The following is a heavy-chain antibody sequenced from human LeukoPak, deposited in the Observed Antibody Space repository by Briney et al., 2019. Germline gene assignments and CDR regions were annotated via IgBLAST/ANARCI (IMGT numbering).Heavy chain of an antibody. CDR2: IYYSGST. J-gene: IGHJ3*02. D-gene: IGHD2-21*02. CDR1: GGSISSYY. CDR3: AGAYCGGDCYSGRTFDI. V-gene: IGHV4-59*12. Sequence: SETLSLTCTVSGGSISSYYWSWIRQPPGKGLEWIGYIYYSGSTNYNPSLKSRVTISVDTSKNQFSLRLSSVTAADTAVYYCAGAYCGGDCYSGRTFDIWGQGTMVTVSS.